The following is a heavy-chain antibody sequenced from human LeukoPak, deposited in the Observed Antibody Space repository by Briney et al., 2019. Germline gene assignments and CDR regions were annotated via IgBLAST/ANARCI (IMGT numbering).Heavy chain of an antibody. Sequence: SVMVSCKASGGTFSSYAISWVRQAPGQGLEWMGGIIPIFGTANYAQKFQGRVTITADQSTSTAYMELSSLRSEDTAVYYCARVLGYCSSTSCQDNWFDPWGQGTLVTVSS. CDR2: IIPIFGTA. CDR1: GGTFSSYA. CDR3: ARVLGYCSSTSCQDNWFDP. V-gene: IGHV1-69*13. D-gene: IGHD2-2*01. J-gene: IGHJ5*02.